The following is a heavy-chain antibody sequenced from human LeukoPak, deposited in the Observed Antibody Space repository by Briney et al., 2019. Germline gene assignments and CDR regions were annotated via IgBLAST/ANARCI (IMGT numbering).Heavy chain of an antibody. D-gene: IGHD4/OR15-4a*01. J-gene: IGHJ4*02. CDR1: GFTFSDYY. CDR3: ARRAGAYSHPYDY. V-gene: IGHV3-53*01. CDR2: IYSDNT. Sequence: GGSLRLSCATSGFTFSDYYMSWIRQAPGKGLEWVSFIYSDNTHYSDSVKGRFTISRDNSKNTLYLQMNSLRAEDTAVYYCARRAGAYSHPYDYWGQGTLVTVSS.